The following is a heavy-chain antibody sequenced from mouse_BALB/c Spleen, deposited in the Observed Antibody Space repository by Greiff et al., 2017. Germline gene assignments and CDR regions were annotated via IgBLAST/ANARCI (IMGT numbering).Heavy chain of an antibody. D-gene: IGHD2-12*01. Sequence: QVQLQQSGPGLVAPSQSLSITCTVSGFSLTSYGVHWVRQPPGKGLEWLGVIWAGGSTNYNSALMSRLSISTDNSTSQVFLKMNSLQTDDTAMYYCARDGYCYDGAWFAYWGQGTLGTVAA. CDR3: ARDGYCYDGAWFAY. CDR1: GFSLTSYG. V-gene: IGHV2-9*02. J-gene: IGHJ3*01. CDR2: IWAGGST.